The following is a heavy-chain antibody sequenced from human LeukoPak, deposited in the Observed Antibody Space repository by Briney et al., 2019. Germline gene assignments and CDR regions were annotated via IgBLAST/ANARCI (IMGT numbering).Heavy chain of an antibody. Sequence: GGSLRLSCAASGFTFSSSYGMNWVRQAPGKGLEWVSGISGSGGSTYYADSVKGRSTISRDNSKNTLYLQMNSLRAEDTAVYYCAKALNYGSGSNWGQGTLVTVSS. CDR2: ISGSGGST. CDR3: AKALNYGSGSN. D-gene: IGHD3-10*01. J-gene: IGHJ4*02. CDR1: GFTFSSSYG. V-gene: IGHV3-23*01.